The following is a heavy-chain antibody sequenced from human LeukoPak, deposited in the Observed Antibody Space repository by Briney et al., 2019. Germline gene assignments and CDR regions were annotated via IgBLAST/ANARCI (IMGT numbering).Heavy chain of an antibody. Sequence: GGSLRLSCAASGFTFSSYAMSWVRQARGKGLEWVSAISGRRGDTYYADSVKGRFTISRDNSKNTLYLQMNSLRAEDTAVYYCARERDSSGYFDSWGQGTLVTVSS. CDR1: GFTFSSYA. CDR3: ARERDSSGYFDS. J-gene: IGHJ4*02. V-gene: IGHV3-23*01. CDR2: ISGRRGDT. D-gene: IGHD3-22*01.